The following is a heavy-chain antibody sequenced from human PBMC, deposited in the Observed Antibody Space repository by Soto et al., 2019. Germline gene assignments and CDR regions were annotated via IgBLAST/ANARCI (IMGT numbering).Heavy chain of an antibody. Sequence: ASVKVSCKASGYTFTSYYMHWVRQAPGQGLEWMGIINPSGGSTSYAQKFQGRVTMTTDTSTSTAYMELSSLRSDDTAVYYCAREVFLEWELLTYGMDVWGQGTTVTVSS. CDR1: GYTFTSYY. CDR2: INPSGGST. J-gene: IGHJ6*02. V-gene: IGHV1-46*01. D-gene: IGHD1-26*01. CDR3: AREVFLEWELLTYGMDV.